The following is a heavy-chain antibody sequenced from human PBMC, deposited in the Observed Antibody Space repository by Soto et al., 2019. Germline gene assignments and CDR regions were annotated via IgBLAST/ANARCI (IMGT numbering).Heavy chain of an antibody. Sequence: QVQLVQSGAEVRKPGASVKVSCEASGYTFTSYDIYWVRQATGQGLEWMGWLNPNTGDSGYAQKFQGRITVTSDTSRNTVNMEVSSLRSEDTAVYYCARGAETNGWNGFGADKYYFDFWGQGTLVTVSS. V-gene: IGHV1-8*01. CDR1: GYTFTSYD. CDR2: LNPNTGDS. J-gene: IGHJ4*02. CDR3: ARGAETNGWNGFGADKYYFDF. D-gene: IGHD3-3*01.